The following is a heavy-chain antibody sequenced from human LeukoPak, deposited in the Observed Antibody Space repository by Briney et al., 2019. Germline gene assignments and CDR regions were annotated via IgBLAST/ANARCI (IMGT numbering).Heavy chain of an antibody. Sequence: PSETLSLXCTVYGGSYSDYYWSWIRQPPGKGLESIGEIKPGGITNYNPSLKSRVTISVDTSKNQLSLKLNSATAADTTVYYCVRGFSGVVGDYWGQGTLVTVSS. V-gene: IGHV4-34*01. J-gene: IGHJ4*02. CDR1: GGSYSDYY. CDR3: VRGFSGVVGDY. D-gene: IGHD3-10*01. CDR2: IKPGGIT.